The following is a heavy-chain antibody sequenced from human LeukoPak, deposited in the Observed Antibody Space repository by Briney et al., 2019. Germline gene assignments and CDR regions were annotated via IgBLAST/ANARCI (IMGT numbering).Heavy chain of an antibody. V-gene: IGHV3-30*04. CDR1: GFTFSSYA. D-gene: IGHD4-17*01. Sequence: GGSLRLSCAASGFTFSSYAMHWVRQAPGKGLEWVAVISYDGSNKYYADSVKGRFTISRDNSKNTLYLQMNSLRAEDTAVYYCARDGPEWYGVYGPQSLYYYGMDVWGKGTTVTVSS. CDR2: ISYDGSNK. J-gene: IGHJ6*04. CDR3: ARDGPEWYGVYGPQSLYYYGMDV.